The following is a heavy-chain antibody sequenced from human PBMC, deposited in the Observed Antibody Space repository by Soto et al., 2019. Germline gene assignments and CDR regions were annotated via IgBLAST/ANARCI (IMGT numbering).Heavy chain of an antibody. Sequence: PSVKVSCKASGYTFTSYAMHWVRQAPGQRLEWMGWINAGNGNTKYSQKFQGRVTITRDTSASTAYMELSSLRSEDTAVYYCARXALDYCSGGSCFLPFDYWGQGTLVTVSS. CDR1: GYTFTSYA. V-gene: IGHV1-3*01. CDR2: INAGNGNT. J-gene: IGHJ4*02. D-gene: IGHD2-15*01. CDR3: ARXALDYCSGGSCFLPFDY.